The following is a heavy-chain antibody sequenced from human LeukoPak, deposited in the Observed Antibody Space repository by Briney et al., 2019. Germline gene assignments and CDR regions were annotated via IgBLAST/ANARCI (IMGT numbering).Heavy chain of an antibody. CDR1: GFTFSSYW. CDR3: ARGSYYYDSSGYCIFDY. Sequence: GGSLRLSCAASGFTFSSYWVSWVRQAPGKGLEWVANIKQDGSEKYYVDSVKGRFTISRDNAKNSLYLQMNSLRAEDTAVYYCARGSYYYDSSGYCIFDYWGQGTLVTVSS. V-gene: IGHV3-7*01. D-gene: IGHD3-22*01. J-gene: IGHJ4*02. CDR2: IKQDGSEK.